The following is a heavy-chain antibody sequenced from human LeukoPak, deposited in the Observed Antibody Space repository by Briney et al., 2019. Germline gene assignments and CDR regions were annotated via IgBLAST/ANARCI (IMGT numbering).Heavy chain of an antibody. D-gene: IGHD2-15*01. Sequence: GASVKVSCKASGYSFHDFGISWVRQAPGQGLEWMGWISTEIGNTNYAQRLQGRVTMTRDTPTSTVYMELTSLTSDDTAVYYCARDRYGYCGGGSCFLFDYWGQGTLVTVSS. V-gene: IGHV1-18*04. CDR1: GYSFHDFG. CDR3: ARDRYGYCGGGSCFLFDY. CDR2: ISTEIGNT. J-gene: IGHJ4*02.